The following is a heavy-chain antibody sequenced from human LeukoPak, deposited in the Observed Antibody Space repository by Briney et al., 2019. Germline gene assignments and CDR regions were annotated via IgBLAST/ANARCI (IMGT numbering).Heavy chain of an antibody. V-gene: IGHV4-38-2*02. CDR1: GYSISSGYY. D-gene: IGHD6-19*01. CDR2: IYHSGST. CDR3: ARVDEGEGAVAVDY. Sequence: SETLSLTCTVSGYSISSGYYWGWIRQSPGKGLEWIGSIYHSGSTYYNPSLKSRVTISVDTSKNQFSLKLSSVTAADTAVYYCARVDEGEGAVAVDYWGQGTLVTVSS. J-gene: IGHJ4*02.